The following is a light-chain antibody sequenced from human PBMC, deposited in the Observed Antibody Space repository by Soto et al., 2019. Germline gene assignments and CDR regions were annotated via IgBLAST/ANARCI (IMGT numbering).Light chain of an antibody. CDR1: SGSVSTSHF. J-gene: IGLJ3*02. CDR2: GTK. Sequence: QNGVTQEPSFSVSPGGTVTLTCGLSSGSVSTSHFPNWYQQTPGQPPRTLIYGTKTRSSGVPDRFSGSILGIRAALTITGAQADDESDYYCVLYVGSGIWVFGGGTKVTVL. CDR3: VLYVGSGIWV. V-gene: IGLV8-61*01.